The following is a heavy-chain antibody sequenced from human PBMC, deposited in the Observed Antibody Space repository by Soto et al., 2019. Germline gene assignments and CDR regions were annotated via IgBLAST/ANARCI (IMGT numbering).Heavy chain of an antibody. D-gene: IGHD5-12*01. V-gene: IGHV4-61*01. CDR3: AASAPPATNYYYAMDV. J-gene: IGHJ6*02. CDR2: FYDSGST. CDR1: GGSVSSGSFY. Sequence: KTSETLSLTCTVSGGSVSSGSFYWSWIRRPPGKGLEWIGYFYDSGSTNYNPSLRSRVTMSVDTSKNQFSLKLSSVTAADTAVYYCAASAPPATNYYYAMDVWGQGTTGTVS.